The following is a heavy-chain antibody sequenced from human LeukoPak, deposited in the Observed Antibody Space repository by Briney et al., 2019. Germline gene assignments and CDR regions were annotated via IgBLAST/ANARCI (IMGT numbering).Heavy chain of an antibody. V-gene: IGHV1-18*01. Sequence: ASVKVSCKASGYTFTSYGISWVRQAPGQGLEWMGCIGAYNGNTNYTQNLQGRVALTTNTSTSTASMELRSLISDDTAVYYCARDDGSSYYYEYFDYWGQGTLVTVSS. J-gene: IGHJ4*02. CDR1: GYTFTSYG. CDR2: IGAYNGNT. D-gene: IGHD3-22*01. CDR3: ARDDGSSYYYEYFDY.